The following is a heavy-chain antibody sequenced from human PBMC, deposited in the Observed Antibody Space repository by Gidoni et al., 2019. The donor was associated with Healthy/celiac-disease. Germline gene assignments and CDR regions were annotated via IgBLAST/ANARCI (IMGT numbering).Heavy chain of an antibody. V-gene: IGHV3-9*01. J-gene: IGHJ5*02. CDR2: ISWNSGSI. D-gene: IGHD2-2*01. CDR3: AKDSGACSSTSCAYNWFDP. Sequence: EVQLVESGGGLVQPGRSLRLSCAASGFTFDDYAMHWVRQAPGKGLEWVSGISWNSGSIGYADSVKGRFTISRDNAKNSLYLQMNSLRAEDTALYYCAKDSGACSSTSCAYNWFDPWGQGTLVTVSS. CDR1: GFTFDDYA.